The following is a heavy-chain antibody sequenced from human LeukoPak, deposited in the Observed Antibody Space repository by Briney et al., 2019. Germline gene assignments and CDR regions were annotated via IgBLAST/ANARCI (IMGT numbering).Heavy chain of an antibody. D-gene: IGHD2-15*01. CDR1: GFTFSTYA. CDR2: VSANAYST. J-gene: IGHJ6*02. Sequence: GGSLRLSCVASGFTFSTYATTWVRQAPGKGLEWVSTVSANAYSTYYADSVKGRFTISRDNSKNTLYLQMNSLRAEDTAVYYCAKPYCSGGRCYFYYGMDVWGQGTTVTVSS. V-gene: IGHV3-23*01. CDR3: AKPYCSGGRCYFYYGMDV.